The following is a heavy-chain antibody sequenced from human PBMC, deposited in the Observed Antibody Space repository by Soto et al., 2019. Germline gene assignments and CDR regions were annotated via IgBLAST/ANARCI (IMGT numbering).Heavy chain of an antibody. V-gene: IGHV1-18*01. Sequence: ASVKVSCKASGYTFTSYGISWVRQAPGQGLEWMGWISAYNGNTNYAQKLQGRVTMTTDTSTSTAYMELRSLRSDDTAAYYCARTAYYYDSSGYWVHDAFDIWGQGTMVTVSS. J-gene: IGHJ3*02. CDR1: GYTFTSYG. CDR3: ARTAYYYDSSGYWVHDAFDI. D-gene: IGHD3-22*01. CDR2: ISAYNGNT.